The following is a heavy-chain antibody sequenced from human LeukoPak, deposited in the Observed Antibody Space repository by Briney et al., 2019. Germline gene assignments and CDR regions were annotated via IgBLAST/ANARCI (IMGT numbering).Heavy chain of an antibody. D-gene: IGHD6-13*01. J-gene: IGHJ5*02. Sequence: SETLSLTCAVYGGSFSGYYWSWIRQPPGKGLEWIGEINHSGSTNYNPSLKSRVTISVDTSKNQFSLKLSSVTAADTAVYYCAREVAAARRLNWFDPWGQGTLVTVSS. CDR2: INHSGST. CDR1: GGSFSGYY. V-gene: IGHV4-34*01. CDR3: AREVAAARRLNWFDP.